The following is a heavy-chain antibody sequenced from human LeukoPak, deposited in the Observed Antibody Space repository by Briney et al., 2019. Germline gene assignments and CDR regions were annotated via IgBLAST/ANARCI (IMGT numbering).Heavy chain of an antibody. D-gene: IGHD6-13*01. CDR3: ARAGSSSWYGFDY. Sequence: GGSLRLSCAASGFTFSSYSMNWVRQAPGKGLEWVLSISSSSSYIYYADSVEGRFTISRDNAKNSLYLQMNSLRAEDTAVYYCARAGSSSWYGFDYWGQGTLVTVSS. CDR2: ISSSSSYI. CDR1: GFTFSSYS. J-gene: IGHJ4*02. V-gene: IGHV3-21*01.